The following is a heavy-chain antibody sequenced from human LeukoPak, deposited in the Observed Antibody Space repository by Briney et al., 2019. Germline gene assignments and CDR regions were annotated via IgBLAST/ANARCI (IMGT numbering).Heavy chain of an antibody. V-gene: IGHV1-2*02. Sequence: ASVKVSCKASGYTFTGYYMHWVRQAPGQGLEWMGWINPNSGGTNYAQKFQGRVTMTRDTSISTAYMELSRLRSDDTAVYYCARARIVVVPAAMGYWGQGTLVTVSS. CDR1: GYTFTGYY. D-gene: IGHD2-2*01. CDR3: ARARIVVVPAAMGY. J-gene: IGHJ4*02. CDR2: INPNSGGT.